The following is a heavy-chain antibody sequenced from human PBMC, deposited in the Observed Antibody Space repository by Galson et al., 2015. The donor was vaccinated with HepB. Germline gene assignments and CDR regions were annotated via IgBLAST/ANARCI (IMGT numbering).Heavy chain of an antibody. J-gene: IGHJ6*02. Sequence: SVKVSCKASGYTFTHYGISWVRQAPGQGLEWMGWISAYNGNTNYAQKLQGRVTMTTDTSTGTAYMELRSLRSDDTAVYYCARAGSTKGCSNGVCYLGYYYYGMDVWGQGTTVTVSS. CDR3: ARAGSTKGCSNGVCYLGYYYYGMDV. CDR2: ISAYNGNT. D-gene: IGHD2-8*01. CDR1: GYTFTHYG. V-gene: IGHV1-18*04.